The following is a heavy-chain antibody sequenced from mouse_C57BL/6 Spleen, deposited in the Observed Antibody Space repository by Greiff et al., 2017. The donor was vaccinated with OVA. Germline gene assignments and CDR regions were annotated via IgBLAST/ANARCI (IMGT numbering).Heavy chain of an antibody. Sequence: VQLQESGAELVRPGTSVKVSCKASGYAFTNYLIEWVKQRPGQGLEWIGVINPGSGGTNYNEKFKGKATLTADKSSSTAYMQLSSLTSEDSAVYFGARDDYGGFAYWGQGTLVTVSA. V-gene: IGHV1-54*01. CDR1: GYAFTNYL. CDR3: ARDDYGGFAY. CDR2: INPGSGGT. J-gene: IGHJ3*01. D-gene: IGHD2-4*01.